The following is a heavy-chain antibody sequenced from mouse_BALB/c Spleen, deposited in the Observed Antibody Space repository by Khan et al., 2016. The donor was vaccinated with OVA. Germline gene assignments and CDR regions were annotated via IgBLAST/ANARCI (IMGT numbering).Heavy chain of an antibody. CDR3: ASHFTGSVAY. CDR2: INSAGYYT. CDR1: GFTFSAYG. Sequence: EVELVESGGDLVKPGGSLRLSCAASGFTFSAYGMSWVRQTPDKRLEWVATINSAGYYTYYPDTVKGRFTISRNNAENTLYLQMSSLKSEDTAIYYCASHFTGSVAYWGQGTLVTVSA. V-gene: IGHV5-6*01. D-gene: IGHD4-1*01. J-gene: IGHJ3*01.